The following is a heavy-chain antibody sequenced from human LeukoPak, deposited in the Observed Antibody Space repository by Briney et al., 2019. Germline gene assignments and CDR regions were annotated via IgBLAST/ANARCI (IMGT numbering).Heavy chain of an antibody. CDR2: TSGSGGST. CDR1: GFTFSSYA. Sequence: GGSLRLSCAASGFTFSSYAMSWVRQAPGKGLEWVSATSGSGGSTYYADSVKGRFTISRDNSKNTLYLQMNSPRAEDTAVYYCAKAHWGSGPYYYYYMDVWGKGTTVTVSS. V-gene: IGHV3-23*01. CDR3: AKAHWGSGPYYYYYMDV. D-gene: IGHD7-27*01. J-gene: IGHJ6*03.